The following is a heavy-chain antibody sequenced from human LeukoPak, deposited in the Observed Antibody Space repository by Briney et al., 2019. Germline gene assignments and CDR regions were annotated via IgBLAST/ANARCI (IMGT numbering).Heavy chain of an antibody. CDR1: GGSVSSSGYY. Sequence: SETLSLTCTVSGGSVSSSGYYWGWVRQPPGKGLEWIGSTSYSGSTSYTPSLKSRVTISVDTSKNQFSLKMSSVTAADTAVYFCVRDLEHFDIDYWGQGALVTVSS. J-gene: IGHJ4*02. CDR2: TSYSGST. CDR3: VRDLEHFDIDY. D-gene: IGHD1/OR15-1a*01. V-gene: IGHV4-39*07.